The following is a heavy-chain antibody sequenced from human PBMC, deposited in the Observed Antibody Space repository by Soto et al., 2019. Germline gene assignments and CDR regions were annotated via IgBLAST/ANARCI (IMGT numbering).Heavy chain of an antibody. V-gene: IGHV3-48*02. CDR1: GFTFSSYS. J-gene: IGHJ4*02. CDR2: ISSSSSTI. D-gene: IGHD3-22*01. CDR3: ARYYYDSSGYYYALNFDY. Sequence: GGSLRLSCAASGFTFSSYSMNWVRQAPGKGLEWVSYISSSSSTIYYADSVKGRFTISRDNAKNSLYLQMNSLRDEDTAVYYCARYYYDSSGYYYALNFDYWGQGTLVTVSS.